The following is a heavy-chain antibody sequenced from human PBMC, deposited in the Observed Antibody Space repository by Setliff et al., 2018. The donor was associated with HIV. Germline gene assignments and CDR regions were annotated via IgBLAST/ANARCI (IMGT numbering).Heavy chain of an antibody. CDR1: GFTFNNAW. D-gene: IGHD3-16*01. CDR3: ARGGANPSWFDS. V-gene: IGHV3-74*03. Sequence: PGGSLRLSCAASGFTFNNAWMTWVRQAPGKGLEWVSRINTDGSSATYAGSVKGRFTNSRDNAKNTLYLQMDSLRAEDTAVYYCARGGANPSWFDSWGQGTLVTVSS. CDR2: INTDGSSA. J-gene: IGHJ5*01.